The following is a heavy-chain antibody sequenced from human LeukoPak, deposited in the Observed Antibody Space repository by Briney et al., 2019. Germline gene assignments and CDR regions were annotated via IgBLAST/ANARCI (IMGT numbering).Heavy chain of an antibody. CDR2: IYYSGST. J-gene: IGHJ3*02. D-gene: IGHD1-26*01. V-gene: IGHV4-30-4*01. CDR1: GGSISSGDYY. CDR3: ARVAPSVGATLDAFDI. Sequence: SQTLSLTCTVSGGSISSGDYYWSWIRQPPGKGLEWIGYIYYSGSTYYNPSLKSRVTISVDTSKNQFSLKLSSVTAADTAVYYCARVAPSVGATLDAFDIWGQGTMVTVSS.